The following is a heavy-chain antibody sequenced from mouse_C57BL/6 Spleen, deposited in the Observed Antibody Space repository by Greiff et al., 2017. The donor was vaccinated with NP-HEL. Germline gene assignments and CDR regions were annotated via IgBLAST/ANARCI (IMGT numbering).Heavy chain of an antibody. J-gene: IGHJ4*01. V-gene: IGHV2-2*01. D-gene: IGHD2-4*01. CDR2: IWSGGST. Sequence: QVQLQQSGPGLVQPSQSLSITCTVSGFSLTSYGVHWVRQSPGKGLEWLGVIWSGGSTDYNAAFISRLSISKDNSKSQVFFKMNSLQADDTAIYYCARLDYVYAMDYWGQGTSVTVSS. CDR3: ARLDYVYAMDY. CDR1: GFSLTSYG.